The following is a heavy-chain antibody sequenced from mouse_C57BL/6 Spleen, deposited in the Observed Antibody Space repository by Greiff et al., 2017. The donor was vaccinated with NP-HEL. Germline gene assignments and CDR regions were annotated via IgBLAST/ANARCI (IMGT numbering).Heavy chain of an antibody. CDR2: IDPSDSYT. V-gene: IGHV1-50*01. J-gene: IGHJ4*01. Sequence: QVHVKQSGAELVKPGASVKLSCKASGYTFTSYWMQWVKQRPGQGLEWIGEIDPSDSYTNYNQKFKGKATLTVDTSSSTAYMQLSSLTSEDSAVYYCARSGLRRPYYAMDYWGQGTSVTVSS. CDR1: GYTFTSYW. D-gene: IGHD2-2*01. CDR3: ARSGLRRPYYAMDY.